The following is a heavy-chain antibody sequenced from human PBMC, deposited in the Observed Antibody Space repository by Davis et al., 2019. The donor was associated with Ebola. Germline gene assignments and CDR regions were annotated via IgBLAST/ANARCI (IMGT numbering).Heavy chain of an antibody. Sequence: GESLKISCAASGFTFSSYGMHWVRQAPGKGLEWVAVISYYGSNKYYADSVKGRFTISRDNSKNTLYLQMNSLRAEDTAVYYCANGIAAAQPFDYWGQGTLVTVSS. CDR1: GFTFSSYG. CDR3: ANGIAAAQPFDY. V-gene: IGHV3-30*18. J-gene: IGHJ4*02. D-gene: IGHD6-13*01. CDR2: ISYYGSNK.